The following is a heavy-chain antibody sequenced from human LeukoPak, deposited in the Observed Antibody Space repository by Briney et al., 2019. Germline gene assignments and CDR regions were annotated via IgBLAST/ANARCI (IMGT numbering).Heavy chain of an antibody. Sequence: GRSLRLSCAASGFTFSSYAMSWVRQAPGKGLEWVSAISGSGGSTYYADSVKGRFTISRDNSKNRLYLQMNSLRAEDTAVYYCAKAPYYGDYSPFDYWGQGTLVTVSS. CDR2: ISGSGGST. V-gene: IGHV3-23*01. CDR1: GFTFSSYA. CDR3: AKAPYYGDYSPFDY. D-gene: IGHD4-17*01. J-gene: IGHJ4*02.